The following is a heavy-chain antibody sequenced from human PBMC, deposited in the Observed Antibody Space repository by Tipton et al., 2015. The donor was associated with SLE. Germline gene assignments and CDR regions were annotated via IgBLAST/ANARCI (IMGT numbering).Heavy chain of an antibody. CDR3: ARKRNGMGI. D-gene: IGHD5-24*01. J-gene: IGHJ3*02. CDR1: AGSISSYY. CDR2: IYYSGST. V-gene: IGHV4-59*01. Sequence: TLSLTCTVSAGSISSYYWSWIRQPPGKGLEWIGDIYYSGSTNYNPSLKSRFTISIYPSNNHFSLKVNSVTAADTAVYYCARKRNGMGIWGQGTMVTVSS.